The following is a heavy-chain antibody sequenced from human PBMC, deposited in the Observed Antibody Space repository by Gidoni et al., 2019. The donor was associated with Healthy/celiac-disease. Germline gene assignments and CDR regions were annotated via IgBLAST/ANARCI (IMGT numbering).Heavy chain of an antibody. D-gene: IGHD4-4*01. CDR2: IYYSGST. Sequence: QVQLQESGPGLVKPSETLSLTCTVSGASISSYYWSWIRQPPGEGLEWIWYIYYSGSTNYNPSLKSRVTISVDTSKNQFSLKLSSVTAADTAVYYCAAVNAEGWFDPWGQGTLVTVSS. CDR3: AAVNAEGWFDP. CDR1: GASISSYY. V-gene: IGHV4-59*01. J-gene: IGHJ5*02.